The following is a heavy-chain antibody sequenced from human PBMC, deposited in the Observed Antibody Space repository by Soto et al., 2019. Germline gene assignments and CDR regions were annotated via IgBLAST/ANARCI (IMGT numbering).Heavy chain of an antibody. CDR1: LDSISNSY. Sequence: QVQLLESGPGLVKPSETLSLTCSVSLDSISNSYWTWIRQPAGKGLEWIGHIYSSGNANYNPSLKSRVTMSLDTSKNQFSLRLKSVTAADTAIYYCAKGRGFYSDNYFDPGGKGTQVTVSS. CDR3: AKGRGFYSDNYFDP. V-gene: IGHV4-4*07. D-gene: IGHD3-22*01. CDR2: IYSSGNA. J-gene: IGHJ5*02.